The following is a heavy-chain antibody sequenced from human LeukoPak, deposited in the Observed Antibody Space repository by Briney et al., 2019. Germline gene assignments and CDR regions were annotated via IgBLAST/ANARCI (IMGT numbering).Heavy chain of an antibody. CDR3: ARGDLFDP. Sequence: GGSLRLSCAASGFTFRSYEMNWVRQAPGKGLDGVSYISRSGSTIYYADSVKRRFTISRDNAKNSLFLQKNSLRAEDTALYYCARGDLFDPWGQGTLVTVSS. CDR1: GFTFRSYE. J-gene: IGHJ5*02. CDR2: ISRSGSTI. V-gene: IGHV3-48*03.